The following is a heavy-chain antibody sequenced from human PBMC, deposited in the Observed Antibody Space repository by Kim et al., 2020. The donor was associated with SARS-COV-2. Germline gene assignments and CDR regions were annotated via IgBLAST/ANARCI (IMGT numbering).Heavy chain of an antibody. Sequence: ASVKVSFTASFYTFTGYYVQWIRQAPGQGLEWMGGGNPISGDTHYVQTFQGRVTMTRDTSISTAYMELSRLRSDDTAVYYCARVKIATAGNYFDYWGQGTLVTVSS. J-gene: IGHJ4*02. CDR2: GNPISGDT. V-gene: IGHV1-2*02. D-gene: IGHD6-13*01. CDR1: FYTFTGYY. CDR3: ARVKIATAGNYFDY.